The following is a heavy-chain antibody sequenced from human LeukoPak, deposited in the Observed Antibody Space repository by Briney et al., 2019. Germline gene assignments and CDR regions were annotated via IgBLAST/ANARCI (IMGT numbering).Heavy chain of an antibody. CDR1: GFTFSSYG. D-gene: IGHD6-13*01. Sequence: PGGSLRLSCAASGFTFSSYGMHWVRQAPGKGLEGVAVIWYDGSNKYYADSVKGRFTISRDNSKNTLYLQMNSLRAEDTAVYYCARESPYSSSWPGYFDYWGQGTLVTVSS. CDR3: ARESPYSSSWPGYFDY. CDR2: IWYDGSNK. J-gene: IGHJ4*02. V-gene: IGHV3-33*01.